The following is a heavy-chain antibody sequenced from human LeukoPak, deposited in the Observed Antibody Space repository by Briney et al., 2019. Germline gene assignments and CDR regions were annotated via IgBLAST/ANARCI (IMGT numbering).Heavy chain of an antibody. V-gene: IGHV4-38-2*02. Sequence: SETLSLTCTVSGYSISSGYYWGWIRQPPGKGLEGIGSIYYTGGTYYNPSLKSRVTISVDTSTNQFSLKLSSVTAADTAVYYCASAYDSSGYYTDYWGQGTLVTVSS. CDR1: GYSISSGYY. D-gene: IGHD3-22*01. CDR3: ASAYDSSGYYTDY. CDR2: IYYTGGT. J-gene: IGHJ4*02.